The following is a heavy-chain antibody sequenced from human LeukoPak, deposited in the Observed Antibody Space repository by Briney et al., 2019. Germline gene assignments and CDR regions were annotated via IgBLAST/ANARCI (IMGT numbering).Heavy chain of an antibody. V-gene: IGHV4-31*03. J-gene: IGHJ4*02. D-gene: IGHD3-22*01. Sequence: SETLSLTCTVSGASFSSGDQYWNWIRQSPGRGLEWIGSIHPSGTLYNNPSLESRVTISIDTSKNQFSLNLNSVTAADTAVYFCSRGLDSRKLGYWGQGTLVTVSS. CDR3: SRGLDSRKLGY. CDR2: IHPSGTL. CDR1: GASFSSGDQY.